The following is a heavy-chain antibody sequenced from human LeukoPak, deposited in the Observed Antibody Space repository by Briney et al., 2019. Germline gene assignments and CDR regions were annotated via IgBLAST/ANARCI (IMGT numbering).Heavy chain of an antibody. Sequence: ASVKVSCKASGYTFTCYDINWVRQATGQGLEWMGWMNPNSGNTGYAQKFQGRVTITRNTSISTAYMELSSLRSEDTAVYYCARGSSSSWYDPIDYWGQGTLVTVSS. CDR3: ARGSSSSWYDPIDY. CDR2: MNPNSGNT. V-gene: IGHV1-8*03. D-gene: IGHD6-13*01. J-gene: IGHJ4*02. CDR1: GYTFTCYD.